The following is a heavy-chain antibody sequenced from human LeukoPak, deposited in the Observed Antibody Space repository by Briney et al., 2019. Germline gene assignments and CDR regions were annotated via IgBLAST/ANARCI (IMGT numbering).Heavy chain of an antibody. V-gene: IGHV4-4*07. CDR3: ARDYDILTGYPTTVAFDP. CDR1: GGSISSYD. J-gene: IGHJ5*02. D-gene: IGHD3-9*01. CDR2: MYASGST. Sequence: PSETLSLTCTVSGGSISSYDWGWIRQPAGKGLEWIGRMYASGSTNYNPSLKSRVTMSVDTSKNQFSLRLSSLTAADTAVYYCARDYDILTGYPTTVAFDPWGQGTQVTVSS.